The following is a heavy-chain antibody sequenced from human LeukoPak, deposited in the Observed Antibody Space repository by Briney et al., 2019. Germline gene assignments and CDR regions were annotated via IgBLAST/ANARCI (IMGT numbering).Heavy chain of an antibody. CDR2: MNPNSGNT. J-gene: IGHJ4*02. CDR3: ARDGLGTVTKEDY. Sequence: ASVKVSCKASGYTFTNYDINWVRQATGQGLEWMGWMNPNSGNTNYAQKFQGRVTMTTDTSTNTAYMELRSLRSDDTAVYYCARDGLGTVTKEDYWGQGTLVTVSS. D-gene: IGHD4-17*01. CDR1: GYTFTNYD. V-gene: IGHV1-8*01.